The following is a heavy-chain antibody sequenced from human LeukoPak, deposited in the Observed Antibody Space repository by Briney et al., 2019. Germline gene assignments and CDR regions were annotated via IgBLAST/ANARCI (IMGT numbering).Heavy chain of an antibody. D-gene: IGHD1-26*01. CDR3: AMCYSGSYYGENWSDP. Sequence: SETLSLTCSVSGGSLSSSSYYWGWIRQPPGKGLEWIGSVYYSGSTYYNPSLKSRVTVSLDTSKNQFSLWMSSVTAADTAVHYCAMCYSGSYYGENWSDPWGQGTLVTVSS. CDR2: VYYSGST. J-gene: IGHJ5*02. CDR1: GGSLSSSSYY. V-gene: IGHV4-39*07.